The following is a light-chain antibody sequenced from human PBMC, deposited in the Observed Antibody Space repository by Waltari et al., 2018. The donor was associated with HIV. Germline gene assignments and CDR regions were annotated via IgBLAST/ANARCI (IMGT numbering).Light chain of an antibody. J-gene: IGKJ4*01. V-gene: IGKV1-39*01. Sequence: DIQMTQSPSSLSASVGDRVTIICRASQSISTYLNWYQQKPGKAPKFLIYAASSLQSGVPSRFSGSGSGTDFTLTISSLQPEDFATYYCQQSYSTPFTFGGGIKVEIK. CDR3: QQSYSTPFT. CDR2: AAS. CDR1: QSISTY.